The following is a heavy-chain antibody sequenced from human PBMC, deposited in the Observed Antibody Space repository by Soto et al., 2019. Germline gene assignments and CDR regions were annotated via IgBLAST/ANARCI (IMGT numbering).Heavy chain of an antibody. Sequence: ASVKVSCKASGGTFSSYAISWVRQAPGQGPEWMGGIIPIFGTANYAQKFQGRVTITADESTSTAYMELSSLRSEDTAVYYCARDVEYSSNTPLDWGQGTTVTVSS. D-gene: IGHD6-6*01. V-gene: IGHV1-69*13. CDR2: IIPIFGTA. CDR1: GGTFSSYA. J-gene: IGHJ6*02. CDR3: ARDVEYSSNTPLD.